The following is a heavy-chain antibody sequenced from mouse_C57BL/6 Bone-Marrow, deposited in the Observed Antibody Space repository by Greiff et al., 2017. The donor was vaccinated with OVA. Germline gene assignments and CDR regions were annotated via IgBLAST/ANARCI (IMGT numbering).Heavy chain of an antibody. CDR2: ISGGGGNT. Sequence: EVKLMESGGGLVKPGGSLKLSCAASGFTFSSYTMSWVRQTPEKRLEWVATISGGGGNTYYTDSVKGRFTISRDNAKITLYLQMSSLRSEDTALYYCAAGFAYWGQGPLVTVSA. CDR1: GFTFSSYT. CDR3: AAGFAY. V-gene: IGHV5-9*01. J-gene: IGHJ3*01.